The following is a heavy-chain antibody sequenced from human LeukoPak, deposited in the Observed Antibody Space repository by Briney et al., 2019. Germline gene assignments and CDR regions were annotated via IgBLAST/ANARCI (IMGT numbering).Heavy chain of an antibody. CDR3: ARRGGSGYDWADGFDI. Sequence: GGSLRLSCAASGFTFSNYGIHCVRQAPGKGLEWVAVISYDGSNQYYGDSLKGRFTISRDNSKNTVYLQMNSLRAEDTAVYYCARRGGSGYDWADGFDIWGQGTRVTVSS. V-gene: IGHV3-30*03. CDR1: GFTFSNYG. J-gene: IGHJ3*02. CDR2: ISYDGSNQ. D-gene: IGHD5-12*01.